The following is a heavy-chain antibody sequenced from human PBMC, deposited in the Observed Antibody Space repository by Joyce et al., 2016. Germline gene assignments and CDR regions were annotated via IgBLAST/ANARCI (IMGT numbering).Heavy chain of an antibody. D-gene: IGHD2-2*01. CDR2: ISPDGSKK. V-gene: IGHV3-30-3*01. Sequence: QVQLVESGGGVAQPGRSLRLSCAASGFTFNRYAMRWVRQLPGQGLGWVAVISPDGSKKFSSDSVKDRFIISRDNSNKMVFVQMNSLRVEDTGVYYCARSPSNSWHTFDSWGQGTLVSVSS. CDR1: GFTFNRYA. CDR3: ARSPSNSWHTFDS. J-gene: IGHJ4*02.